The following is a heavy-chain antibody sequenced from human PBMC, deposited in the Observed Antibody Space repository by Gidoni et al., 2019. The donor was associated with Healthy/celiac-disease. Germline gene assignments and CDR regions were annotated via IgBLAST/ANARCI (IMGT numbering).Heavy chain of an antibody. J-gene: IGHJ3*02. CDR3: ASEYCSGGSCYPIDAFDI. V-gene: IGHV6-1*01. CDR2: TYYRSKWYN. CDR1: GDSVSSNIAP. Sequence: QVQLQQSVPGLVKPSQTLSLTCAISGDSVSSNIAPLNWIRQSPSRGLEWLGRTYYRSKWYNDYAVSVKSRITINPDTSKNQFSLQLNSVTPEDTAVYYCASEYCSGGSCYPIDAFDIWGQGTMVTVSS. D-gene: IGHD2-15*01.